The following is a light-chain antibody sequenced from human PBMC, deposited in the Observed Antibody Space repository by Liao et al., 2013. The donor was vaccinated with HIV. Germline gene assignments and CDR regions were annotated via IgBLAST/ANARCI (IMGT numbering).Light chain of an antibody. CDR1: KLGNKN. J-gene: IGLJ1*01. CDR2: EDD. Sequence: SYELTQPPSVSVSPGQTASVTCSGDKLGNKNICWYQQKPGQSPVLVMYEDDKRPSGIPERFSGSNSGNTATLTISGTQTMDEADYYCQAWDSSTVVFGTGTEGHRP. CDR3: QAWDSSTVV. V-gene: IGLV3-1*01.